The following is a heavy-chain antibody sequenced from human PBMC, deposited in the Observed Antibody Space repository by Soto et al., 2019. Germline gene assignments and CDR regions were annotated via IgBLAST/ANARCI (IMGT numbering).Heavy chain of an antibody. V-gene: IGHV3-30-3*01. D-gene: IGHD5-12*01. CDR2: ISYDGSNK. Sequence: GGSLRLSCAASGFTFSSYAMHWVRQAPGKGLEWVAVISYDGSNKYYADSVKGRFTISRDNSKNTLYLQMNSLRAEDTAVYYCARVPFEMATIFYAFDIWGQGTMVTVSS. CDR3: ARVPFEMATIFYAFDI. CDR1: GFTFSSYA. J-gene: IGHJ3*02.